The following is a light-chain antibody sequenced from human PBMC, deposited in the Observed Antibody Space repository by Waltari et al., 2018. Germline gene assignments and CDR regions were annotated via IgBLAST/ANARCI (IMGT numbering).Light chain of an antibody. CDR1: QTINNY. V-gene: IGKV1-39*01. J-gene: IGKJ3*01. CDR3: HQSVTAPLT. Sequence: DIQLTQSPSSVSASIGDRVTITCRSSQTINNYLTWYHHKPGRAPKLLLSDVSNLENGVPSRFSGSGYEAECTLIVTSLQPEDVVTDYCHQSVTAPLTFGPGTRVDIK. CDR2: DVS.